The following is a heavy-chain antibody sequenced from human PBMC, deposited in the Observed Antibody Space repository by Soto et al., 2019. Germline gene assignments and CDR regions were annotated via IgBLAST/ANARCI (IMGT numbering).Heavy chain of an antibody. CDR1: GFTFSSYW. CDR2: INSDGSST. V-gene: IGHV3-74*01. Sequence: EVQLVESGGGLVQPGGSLRLSCAASGFTFSSYWMHWVRQAPGKGLVWVSRINSDGSSTSYADSVKGRFTISRDNAKNTRYLQMNSLRAEDTAVYYCASAPTTMGFWSGYYAEPSFDYWGQGSLVTVSS. CDR3: ASAPTTMGFWSGYYAEPSFDY. D-gene: IGHD3-3*01. J-gene: IGHJ4*02.